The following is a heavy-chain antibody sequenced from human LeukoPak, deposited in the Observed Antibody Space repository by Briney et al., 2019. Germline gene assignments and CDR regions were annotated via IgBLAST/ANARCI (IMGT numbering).Heavy chain of an antibody. CDR2: ISSSSSYI. J-gene: IGHJ4*02. D-gene: IGHD2-2*01. V-gene: IGHV3-21*01. Sequence: GGSLRLSCAASGFTFSRYSMNWVGQAPGKGLEWVSSISSSSSYIYYADSVKGRFTISRDNAKNSLYLQMNSLRAEDTAVYYCACSSTSLYFDYWGQGTLVTVSS. CDR1: GFTFSRYS. CDR3: ACSSTSLYFDY.